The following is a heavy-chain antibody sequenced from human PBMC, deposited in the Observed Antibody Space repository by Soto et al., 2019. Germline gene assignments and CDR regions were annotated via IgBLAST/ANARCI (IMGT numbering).Heavy chain of an antibody. J-gene: IGHJ4*02. D-gene: IGHD5-18*01. Sequence: SVKVSCKASGGTFSSYAISWVRQAPGQGLEWMGGIIPIFGTANYAQKFQGRVTITADESTSTAYMELSSLRSEDTAVYYCARTPTAMDPRPFDYWGQGTLVTVSS. CDR3: ARTPTAMDPRPFDY. CDR1: GGTFSSYA. V-gene: IGHV1-69*13. CDR2: IIPIFGTA.